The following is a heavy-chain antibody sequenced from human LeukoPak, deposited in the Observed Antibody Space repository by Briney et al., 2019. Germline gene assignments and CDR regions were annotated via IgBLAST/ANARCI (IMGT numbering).Heavy chain of an antibody. Sequence: ASVKVSCKASGYTFTSYYMHWVRQAPGQGLEWMGWINTDSGNPTYAQGFIGRFVFSLDTSVSTAYLQIGSLKAEDTAVYYCARGGSITIFGETIEGYWGQGTLVTVSS. V-gene: IGHV7-4-1*01. D-gene: IGHD3-3*01. CDR3: ARGGSITIFGETIEGY. CDR1: GYTFTSYY. J-gene: IGHJ4*02. CDR2: INTDSGNP.